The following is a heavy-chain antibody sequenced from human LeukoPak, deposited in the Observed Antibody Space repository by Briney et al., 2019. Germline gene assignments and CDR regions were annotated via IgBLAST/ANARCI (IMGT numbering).Heavy chain of an antibody. CDR2: IYHSGST. CDR3: ASRLYDSARNFDY. D-gene: IGHD3-22*01. Sequence: SGTLFLTCAVSGGSISISKWWSWVRQPPGKGLEWIGEIYHSGSTNYNPSLKNRVTISVDKSRNQFSLRLTSVTAADTAAYYCASRLYDSARNFDYWGQGT. CDR1: GGSISISKW. V-gene: IGHV4-4*02. J-gene: IGHJ4*02.